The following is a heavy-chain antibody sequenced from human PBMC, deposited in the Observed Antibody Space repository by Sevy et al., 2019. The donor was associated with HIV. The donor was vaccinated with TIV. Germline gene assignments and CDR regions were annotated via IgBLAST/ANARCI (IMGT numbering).Heavy chain of an antibody. D-gene: IGHD1-26*01. CDR3: ARAGGSWALRY. J-gene: IGHJ4*02. CDR2: ISGSGNTK. Sequence: GGSLRLSCAASGFIFSDYYMSWIRQAPGKGLEWVSYISGSGNTKYYTDSVKGRFTISRDNAKDSLNLQMNSLRAEDTAVYYCARAGGSWALRYWGQGSLVTVSS. CDR1: GFIFSDYY. V-gene: IGHV3-11*01.